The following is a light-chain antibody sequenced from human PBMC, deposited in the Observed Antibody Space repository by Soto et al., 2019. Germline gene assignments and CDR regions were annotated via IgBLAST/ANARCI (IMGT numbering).Light chain of an antibody. Sequence: DNQLTQSPSSLSADLGDRVTITCRASLTTSIYLNWYQHKPGKAPRLLIYAASSLQGGVPSRFSGSGSGTDFTLTISSLQAEDFGTYYCQQSFVPPPTFGQGTKVE. V-gene: IGKV1-39*01. J-gene: IGKJ1*01. CDR2: AAS. CDR1: LTTSIY. CDR3: QQSFVPPPT.